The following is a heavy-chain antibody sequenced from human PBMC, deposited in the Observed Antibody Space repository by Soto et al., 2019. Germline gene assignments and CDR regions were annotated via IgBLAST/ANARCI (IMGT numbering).Heavy chain of an antibody. Sequence: QVQLQESGPGLVKPSQTLSLTCTVSGGSISSDGYYWSWIRHHPGKGLEWIGYIYYSGSTYYNPSLKRRVTISVDTSKIQFSLKRSSVTAADTAVYYCARGGQFGDPLRHFDYWGQGTLVTVSS. D-gene: IGHD3-10*01. CDR3: ARGGQFGDPLRHFDY. V-gene: IGHV4-31*03. CDR2: IYYSGST. J-gene: IGHJ4*02. CDR1: GGSISSDGYY.